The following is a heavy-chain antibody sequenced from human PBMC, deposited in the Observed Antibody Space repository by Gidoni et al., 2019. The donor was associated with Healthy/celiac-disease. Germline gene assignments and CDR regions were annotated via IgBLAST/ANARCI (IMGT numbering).Heavy chain of an antibody. Sequence: EVQLVESGGGLVQPGRSLRLSCAASGFTFDDYAMHWVRQAPGKGLEGGSGISWNSGSIGYADSVKGRFTISRDNAKNSLYLQMNSLRAEDTALYYCAKDMGSGSYDYWGQGTLVTVSS. V-gene: IGHV3-9*01. D-gene: IGHD1-26*01. J-gene: IGHJ4*02. CDR2: ISWNSGSI. CDR3: AKDMGSGSYDY. CDR1: GFTFDDYA.